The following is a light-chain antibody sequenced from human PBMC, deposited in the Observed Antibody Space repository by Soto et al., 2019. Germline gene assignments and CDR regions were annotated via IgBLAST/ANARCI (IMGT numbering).Light chain of an antibody. V-gene: IGLV1-47*02. CDR2: NDT. CDR1: NSNIGNNY. CDR3: ATWDDSLSGWL. Sequence: QSVLTQPPSASGTPRQGITISCSGTNSNIGNNYVFWYQHLPGTAPQLLIYNDTQRPSGVPDRFSGSKSATSASLVISGLQSEDEADYYCATWDDSLSGWLFASGTKVTVL. J-gene: IGLJ6*01.